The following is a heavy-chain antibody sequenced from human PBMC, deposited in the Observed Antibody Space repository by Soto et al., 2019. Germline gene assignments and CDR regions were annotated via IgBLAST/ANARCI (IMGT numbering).Heavy chain of an antibody. CDR3: AIGYRQSGYSSIGVFDY. CDR1: GGSINSGGYY. D-gene: IGHD6-13*01. CDR2: ISYSVST. Sequence: QVQLQESGPGLVKPSQTLSLICTVSGGSINSGGYYWNWIRQHPGKGLGWVGYISYSVSTYYNPFLGSRVTISADSSENQVSLNLSSVTAADTAVYCWAIGYRQSGYSSIGVFDYWGQGTLVNVSS. J-gene: IGHJ4*02. V-gene: IGHV4-31*03.